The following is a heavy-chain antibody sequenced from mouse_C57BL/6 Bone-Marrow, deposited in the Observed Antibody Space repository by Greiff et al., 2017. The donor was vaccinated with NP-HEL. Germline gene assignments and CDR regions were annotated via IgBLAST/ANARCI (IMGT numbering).Heavy chain of an antibody. Sequence: EVMLVESGGDLVKPGGSLKLSCAASGFTFSSYGMSWVRQTPDKRLEWVATISSGGSYTYYPDSVKGRFTISRDNAKNTLYLHMSSLKSEDTAMYYCARPMRDGYYAMDYWGQGTSVTVSS. V-gene: IGHV5-6*01. D-gene: IGHD2-3*01. J-gene: IGHJ4*01. CDR1: GFTFSSYG. CDR3: ARPMRDGYYAMDY. CDR2: ISSGGSYT.